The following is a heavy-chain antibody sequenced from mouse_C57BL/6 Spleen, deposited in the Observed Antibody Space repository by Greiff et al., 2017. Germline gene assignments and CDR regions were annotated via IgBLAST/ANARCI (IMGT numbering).Heavy chain of an antibody. CDR3: GRQDYCGRGYDFDY. D-gene: IGHD1-1*01. V-gene: IGHV1-47*01. CDR1: GYTFTTYP. CDR2: FHPYNDDT. J-gene: IGHJ2*01. Sequence: QVQLKQSGAELVKPGASVKMSCKASGYTFTTYPIEWMKQNHGKSLEWIGNFHPYNDDTKYNEKFKGKATLTVEKSSSTVYLVLSRLTSDDSADYYYGRQDYCGRGYDFDYWGQGTTLTVSS.